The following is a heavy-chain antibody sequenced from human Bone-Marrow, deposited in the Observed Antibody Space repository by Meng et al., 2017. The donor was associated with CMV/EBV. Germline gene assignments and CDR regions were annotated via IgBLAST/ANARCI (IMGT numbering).Heavy chain of an antibody. V-gene: IGHV3-72*01. Sequence: GESLKISCAASGFTFSDHYMDWVRQAPGKGLEWVGRIRNKRDKVTTEYAASVKGRFSISRDDSNQSVHLQMNSLKTEDTAVYYCVRDSVDYYDDYWGQGTLVTVSS. J-gene: IGHJ4*02. D-gene: IGHD3/OR15-3a*01. CDR3: VRDSVDYYDDY. CDR1: GFTFSDHY. CDR2: IRNKRDKVTT.